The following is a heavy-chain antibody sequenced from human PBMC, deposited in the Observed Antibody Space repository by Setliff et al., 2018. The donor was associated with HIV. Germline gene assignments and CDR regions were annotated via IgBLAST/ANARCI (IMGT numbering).Heavy chain of an antibody. CDR1: GYSFTTYW. Sequence: GESLKISCKGSGYSFTTYWIGWVRQMPGKGLEWMGIIYPGDSDTRYSPSFQGQVTISADKSISTAYLQWSTLKASDTAIYYCARHRHTAAGTLDAFDIWGQGTVVTVSS. D-gene: IGHD6-13*01. CDR3: ARHRHTAAGTLDAFDI. V-gene: IGHV5-51*01. J-gene: IGHJ3*02. CDR2: IYPGDSDT.